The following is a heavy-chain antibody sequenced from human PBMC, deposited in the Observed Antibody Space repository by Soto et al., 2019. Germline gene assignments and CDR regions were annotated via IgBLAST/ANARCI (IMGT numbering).Heavy chain of an antibody. D-gene: IGHD6-13*01. V-gene: IGHV1-18*01. J-gene: IGHJ4*02. CDR1: DYTFTSYG. Sequence: ASVKVSCKASDYTFTSYGIIWVRQAPGQGLEWIGWISVYNGNTNYAQKFRGRVTMTTDISTTTAYMEMRSLRSDDTAVYYCARSGSSWNLREFDYWGQGTLVTVSS. CDR3: ARSGSSWNLREFDY. CDR2: ISVYNGNT.